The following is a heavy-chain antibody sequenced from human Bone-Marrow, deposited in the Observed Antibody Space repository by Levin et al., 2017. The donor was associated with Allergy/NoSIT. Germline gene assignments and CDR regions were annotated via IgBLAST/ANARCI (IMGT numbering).Heavy chain of an antibody. Sequence: PGGSLRLSCTVSGGSISGYYWSWVRQPPGKGLEWVGHIFYSGSTNYNPSLKSRVTISINTSKNQFSLNLTSVTAADTAFSYCARSVAGEFDYWGQGTLVTVSS. CDR2: IFYSGST. CDR1: GGSISGYY. V-gene: IGHV4-59*01. CDR3: ARSVAGEFDY. J-gene: IGHJ4*02. D-gene: IGHD3-10*01.